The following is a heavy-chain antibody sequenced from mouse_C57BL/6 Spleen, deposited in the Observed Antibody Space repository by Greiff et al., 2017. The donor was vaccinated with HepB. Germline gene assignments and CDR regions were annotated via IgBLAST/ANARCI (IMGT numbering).Heavy chain of an antibody. V-gene: IGHV1-81*01. CDR3: ARWSLTTARSFDY. Sequence: QVQLKESGAELARPGASVKLSCKASGYTFTSYGISWVKQRTGQGLEWIGEFYPRSGNTYYNEKFKGKATMTADKSSSTAYMELRSLTSEDSAVYFCARWSLTTARSFDYWGQGTTLTVSS. D-gene: IGHD1-2*01. CDR1: GYTFTSYG. J-gene: IGHJ2*01. CDR2: FYPRSGNT.